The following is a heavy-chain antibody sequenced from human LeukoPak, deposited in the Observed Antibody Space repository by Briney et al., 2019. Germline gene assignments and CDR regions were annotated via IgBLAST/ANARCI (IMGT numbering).Heavy chain of an antibody. D-gene: IGHD3-10*01. CDR2: ISYDGSNK. V-gene: IGHV3-30*18. Sequence: GGSLRLSCAASGFTFRTYAMSWVRQAPGKGLEWVAVISYDGSNKYYADSVKGRFTISRDNSKNMLYLQMNSLRAEDTAVYYCAKVVYYGSGSLGGFDYWGQGTLVTVSS. CDR1: GFTFRTYA. J-gene: IGHJ4*02. CDR3: AKVVYYGSGSLGGFDY.